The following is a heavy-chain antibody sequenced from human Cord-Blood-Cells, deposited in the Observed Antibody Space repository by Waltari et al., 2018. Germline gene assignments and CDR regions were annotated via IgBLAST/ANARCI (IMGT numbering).Heavy chain of an antibody. CDR3: ARASSLGSDAFDI. J-gene: IGHJ3*02. CDR2: INPNSGGT. D-gene: IGHD7-27*01. Sequence: QVQLVQSGAAAKKPGASVKVSCAASGYTLTRCSSTWEQQAPGQGLEWMGWINPNSGGTNYAQKFQGWVTMTRDTSISTAYMELSRLRSDDTAVYYCARASSLGSDAFDIWGQGTMVTVSS. V-gene: IGHV1-2*04. CDR1: GYTLTRCS.